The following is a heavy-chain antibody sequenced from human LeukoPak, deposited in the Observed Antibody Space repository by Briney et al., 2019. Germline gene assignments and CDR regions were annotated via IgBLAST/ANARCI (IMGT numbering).Heavy chain of an antibody. D-gene: IGHD6-19*01. CDR3: ARGYSSGWYGSPSGDY. J-gene: IGHJ4*02. CDR1: GFTFSSYW. V-gene: IGHV3-74*01. Sequence: LPGGSLRLSCAASGFTFSSYWMRWVRHAPGKGLVWVSRINSDGSSTSYADSVKGRFTISRDNAKNTLYLQMNSLRAEDTAVYYCARGYSSGWYGSPSGDYWGQGTLVTVSS. CDR2: INSDGSST.